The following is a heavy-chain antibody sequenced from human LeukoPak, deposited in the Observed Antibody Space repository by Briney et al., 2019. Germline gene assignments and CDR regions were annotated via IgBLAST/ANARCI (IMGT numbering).Heavy chain of an antibody. CDR1: GYSFTAYG. V-gene: IGHV1-18*01. CDR3: ARDHAVRIIDWGRNWFDP. D-gene: IGHD3-9*01. J-gene: IGHJ5*02. Sequence: GASVKVSCKSSGYSFTAYGISWVRQAPGQGLEWMGWITTYSDDTKYAQKFQGRLTMTTDTSTNTAYMELRSLTSDDTAVYYCARDHAVRIIDWGRNWFDPWGQGTLVTVSS. CDR2: ITTYSDDT.